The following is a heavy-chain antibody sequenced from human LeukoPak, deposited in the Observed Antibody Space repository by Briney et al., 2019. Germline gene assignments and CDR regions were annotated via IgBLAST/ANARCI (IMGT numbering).Heavy chain of an antibody. CDR2: INPNSGGT. CDR1: GYTFTGYY. J-gene: IGHJ4*02. CDR3: ARGEYYYDSSGLGLDY. D-gene: IGHD3-22*01. V-gene: IGHV1-2*02. Sequence: ASVKVSCKASGYTFTGYYMHWVRQAPGQGLEWMGWINPNSGGTDYAQKFQGRVTMTRDTSISTAYMELSRLRSDDTAVYYCARGEYYYDSSGLGLDYWGQGTLVTVSS.